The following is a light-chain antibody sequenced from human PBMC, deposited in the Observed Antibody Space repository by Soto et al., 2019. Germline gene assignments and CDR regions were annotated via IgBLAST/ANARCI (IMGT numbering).Light chain of an antibody. CDR3: QAWGSGIVV. V-gene: IGLV4-69*01. CDR1: SGHSNYA. CDR2: LNSDGSH. Sequence: QLVLTQSPSASASLGASVKLTCTLSSGHSNYAIAWHQQQSEKGPRYLMKLNSDGSHSKGDGIPDRFSGSSSGAERYLPISGLQSEDEADYCCQAWGSGIVVFGGGTKVTVL. J-gene: IGLJ2*01.